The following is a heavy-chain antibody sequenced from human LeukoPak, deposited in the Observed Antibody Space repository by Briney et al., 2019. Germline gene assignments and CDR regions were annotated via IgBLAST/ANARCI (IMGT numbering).Heavy chain of an antibody. Sequence: SETLSLTCAVYGESFNRYYWSWIRQSPGKGLEWIAEIDHRGDTNYKPSVKGRVIISIDTSKNQFSLKVKSVTATDTAVYYCARGPTISGTGYFDYWGQGTLVTVSS. J-gene: IGHJ4*03. V-gene: IGHV4-34*01. CDR2: IDHRGDT. D-gene: IGHD1-7*01. CDR3: ARGPTISGTGYFDY. CDR1: GESFNRYY.